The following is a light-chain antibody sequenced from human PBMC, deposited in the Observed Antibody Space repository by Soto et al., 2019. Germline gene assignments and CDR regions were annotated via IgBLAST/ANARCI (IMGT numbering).Light chain of an antibody. CDR2: GAS. CDR3: QQFGSSPYT. Sequence: IVLTQSPGTLSSSPGERATLSCRASQAVGNAYLAWYQHKPGQVPRLLIHGASNRATGIPDRFSGGGSGTDFTLTINRLEPEDFAVYYCQQFGSSPYTFGQGTRLEIK. CDR1: QAVGNAY. V-gene: IGKV3-20*01. J-gene: IGKJ2*01.